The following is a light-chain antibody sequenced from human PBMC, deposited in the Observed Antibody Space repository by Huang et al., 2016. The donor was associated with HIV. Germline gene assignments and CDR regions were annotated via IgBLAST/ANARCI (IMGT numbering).Light chain of an antibody. CDR2: MAS. Sequence: DILLTQSPDSLAVSLGERATLTCRSSRSLLFASNSKNFLAWYQQKPGQSPKLLMYMASVRESGVPELFTGSGSGTEFTITIASLQAEDVAVYYCQQFYNMPYTFGRGTRLEI. CDR1: RSLLFASNSKNF. J-gene: IGKJ2*01. CDR3: QQFYNMPYT. V-gene: IGKV4-1*01.